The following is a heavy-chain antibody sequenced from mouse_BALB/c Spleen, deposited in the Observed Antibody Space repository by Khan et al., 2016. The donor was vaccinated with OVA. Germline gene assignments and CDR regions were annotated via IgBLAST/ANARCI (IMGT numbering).Heavy chain of an antibody. V-gene: IGHV1-5*01. J-gene: IGHJ3*01. Sequence: EVQLQQPGTVLARPGASVEMSCKASGYIFTSYWIHWVKQRPGQGLEWLGAIYPGNSDTNYNQRFKGKAKLTAVTSTNTAYMELSSLTNEDSAVYYCTRWGYWFAYWGQGTLVTVSA. CDR2: IYPGNSDT. D-gene: IGHD3-1*01. CDR1: GYIFTSYW. CDR3: TRWGYWFAY.